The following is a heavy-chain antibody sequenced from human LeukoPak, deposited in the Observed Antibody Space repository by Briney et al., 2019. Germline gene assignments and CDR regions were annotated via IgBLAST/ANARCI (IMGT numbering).Heavy chain of an antibody. D-gene: IGHD2-2*01. CDR2: IYYSGST. CDR3: ARVRCSSTSCYAFWFDL. Sequence: SETLSLTCTVSGVSISSGGYYWRWIRQHPGKGLEWIGYIYYSGSTYYNPSLKSRVSISVDTSKNQFSLKLSSVTAADTAVYYRARVRCSSTSCYAFWFDLWGQGTLVTVSS. V-gene: IGHV4-31*03. CDR1: GVSISSGGYY. J-gene: IGHJ5*02.